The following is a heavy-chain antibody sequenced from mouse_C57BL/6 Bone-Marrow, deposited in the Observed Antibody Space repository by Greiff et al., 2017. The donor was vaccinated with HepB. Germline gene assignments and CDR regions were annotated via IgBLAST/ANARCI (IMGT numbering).Heavy chain of an antibody. Sequence: QVQLQQPGAELVKPGASVKLSCKASGYTFTSYWMHWVKQRPGQGLEWIGMIHPNSGSTNYNEKFKSKATLTVDKSSSTAYMQLSSLTSEDSAVYYCARRSIYYYGSSPPYFDYWGQGTTLTVSS. J-gene: IGHJ2*01. CDR1: GYTFTSYW. D-gene: IGHD1-1*01. V-gene: IGHV1-64*01. CDR2: IHPNSGST. CDR3: ARRSIYYYGSSPPYFDY.